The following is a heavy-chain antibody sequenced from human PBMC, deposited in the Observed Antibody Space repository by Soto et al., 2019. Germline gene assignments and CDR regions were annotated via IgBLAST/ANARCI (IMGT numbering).Heavy chain of an antibody. D-gene: IGHD3-10*01. CDR1: GGSFSGYY. CDR3: ARGPYYYGAGSPLDY. Sequence: SETLSLTCAVYGGSFSGYYWSWIRQPPGKGLEWIGEINHSGSTNYNPSLKSRVTISVDTSKNQFSLKLSSVTAADTAVYYCARGPYYYGAGSPLDYWGQGTLVTVSS. J-gene: IGHJ4*02. CDR2: INHSGST. V-gene: IGHV4-34*01.